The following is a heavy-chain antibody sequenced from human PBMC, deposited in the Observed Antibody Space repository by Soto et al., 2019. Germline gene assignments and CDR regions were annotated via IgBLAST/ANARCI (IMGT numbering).Heavy chain of an antibody. J-gene: IGHJ4*02. D-gene: IGHD5-18*01. CDR3: ARDLVGYSYGYFDY. V-gene: IGHV1-69*01. Sequence: QVQLVQSGAEVKKPGSSVKVSCKASGGTFSSYAISWMRQAPGQGLEWMGGIIPIFGTANYAQKFQGRVTITADESTSTAYMELSSLRSEDTAVYYCARDLVGYSYGYFDYWGQGTLVTVSS. CDR1: GGTFSSYA. CDR2: IIPIFGTA.